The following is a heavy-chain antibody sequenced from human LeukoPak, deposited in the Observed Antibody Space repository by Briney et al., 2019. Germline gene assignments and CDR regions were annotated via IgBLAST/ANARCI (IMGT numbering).Heavy chain of an antibody. CDR2: IYYSGST. CDR3: ARLRVGGPYYFDY. D-gene: IGHD2-15*01. V-gene: IGHV4-39*01. J-gene: IGHJ4*02. Sequence: SETLSLTCTVSGGSISSSSYYWGWIRQPPGKGLEWIGSIYYSGSTYYNPPLKSRVTISVDTSKNQFSLKLSSVTAADTAVYYCARLRVGGPYYFDYWGQGTLVTVSS. CDR1: GGSISSSSYY.